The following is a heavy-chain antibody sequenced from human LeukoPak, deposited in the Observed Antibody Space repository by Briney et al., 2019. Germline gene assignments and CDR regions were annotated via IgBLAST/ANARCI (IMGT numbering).Heavy chain of an antibody. D-gene: IGHD3-10*01. V-gene: IGHV3-23*01. CDR2: ISGDGLGT. CDR3: AKGPNFGSWRALDY. CDR1: EFTFGDYD. Sequence: GGSLTLSCAASEFTFGDYDMSWVSQTLGKGLEWVSSISGDGLGTWYADSVRGRFIISRDKSRNTLYLQLNSLRPDDTAVYYCAKGPNFGSWRALDYWGQGSLVTVSS. J-gene: IGHJ4*02.